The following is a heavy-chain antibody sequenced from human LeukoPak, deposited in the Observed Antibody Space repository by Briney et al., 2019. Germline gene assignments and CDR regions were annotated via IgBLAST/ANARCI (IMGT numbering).Heavy chain of an antibody. D-gene: IGHD4-17*01. CDR1: GFTFSSYG. Sequence: QAGGSLRLSCAASGFTFSSYGMHWVRLAPGKGLEWVALISYDGRNKYYADSVKGRFTISRDNSKNTLYLQMNSLRAEDTAVYYCARDHGDPYYFDYWGQGTLVTVSS. V-gene: IGHV3-30*03. CDR3: ARDHGDPYYFDY. J-gene: IGHJ4*02. CDR2: ISYDGRNK.